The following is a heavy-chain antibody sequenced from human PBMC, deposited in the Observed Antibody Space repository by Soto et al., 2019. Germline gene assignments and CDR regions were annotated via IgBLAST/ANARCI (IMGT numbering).Heavy chain of an antibody. Sequence: HPGGSLRLSCAASEFSFDDYAMSWVRQAPGKGLEWVSSITYTGVSTYYADSVKGRFTISRDNSRDTLFLQMNSLRAEDTAIYYCAKSSVWYPYFDSWGQGTLVTVSS. J-gene: IGHJ4*02. CDR3: AKSSVWYPYFDS. CDR1: EFSFDDYA. D-gene: IGHD6-13*01. CDR2: ITYTGVST. V-gene: IGHV3-23*01.